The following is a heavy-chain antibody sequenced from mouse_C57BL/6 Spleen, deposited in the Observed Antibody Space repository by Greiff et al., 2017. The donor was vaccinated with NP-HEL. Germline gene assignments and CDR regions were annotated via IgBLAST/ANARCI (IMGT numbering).Heavy chain of an antibody. D-gene: IGHD4-1*01. CDR1: GYAFSSSW. V-gene: IGHV1-82*01. CDR2: IYPGDGDT. Sequence: QVQLKESGPELVKPGASVKISCKASGYAFSSSWMNWVKQRPGKGLEWIGRIYPGDGDTNYNGKFKGKATLTADKSSSTAYMQLSSLTSEDSAVYFCARCWDGYYFDYWGQGTTLTVSS. CDR3: ARCWDGYYFDY. J-gene: IGHJ2*01.